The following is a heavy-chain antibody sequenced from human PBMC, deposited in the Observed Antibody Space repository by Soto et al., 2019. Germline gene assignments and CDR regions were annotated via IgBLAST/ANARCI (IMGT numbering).Heavy chain of an antibody. CDR2: IIPIFGTA. J-gene: IGHJ5*02. V-gene: IGHV1-69*06. CDR1: GGTFSSYA. Sequence: QVQLVQSGAEVKKPGSSVKVSCKASGGTFSSYAISWVRQAPGQGLEWMGGIIPIFGTANYAQKFQGRVTITADKPTSPAYMELSSLRSEDTAVYYCARENSGSYYRGWFDPWGQGTLVTVSS. D-gene: IGHD1-26*01. CDR3: ARENSGSYYRGWFDP.